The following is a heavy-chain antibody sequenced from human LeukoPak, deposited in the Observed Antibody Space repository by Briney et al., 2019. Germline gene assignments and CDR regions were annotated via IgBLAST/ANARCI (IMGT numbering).Heavy chain of an antibody. CDR1: GFTFSNYA. V-gene: IGHV3-23*01. Sequence: GGSLRLSCAASGFTFSNYAMSWVRQAPGKGLEWVSAISGRGESTYYPDSVRGRFAISRDNSKNTLYLQMDSLRVEDTAVYYCAKDRSTGSPLPGYWGRGTLVTVSS. D-gene: IGHD1-26*01. CDR3: AKDRSTGSPLPGY. J-gene: IGHJ4*02. CDR2: ISGRGEST.